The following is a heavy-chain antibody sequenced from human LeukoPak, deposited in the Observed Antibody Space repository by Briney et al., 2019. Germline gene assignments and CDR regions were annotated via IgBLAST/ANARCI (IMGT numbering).Heavy chain of an antibody. D-gene: IGHD3-3*01. J-gene: IGHJ6*03. V-gene: IGHV3-21*01. Sequence: GGSLTLSCAASGFTFSSYTMNWLRQAPGKGLEWVSSISSRNTYIYYADSVKGRFTISRDNAKNSLYLQMNSLRAEDTAVYYCARGWGVSVLRFLEWLPSSYYYYYYMDVWGKGTTVTVSS. CDR1: GFTFSSYT. CDR2: ISSRNTYI. CDR3: ARGWGVSVLRFLEWLPSSYYYYYYMDV.